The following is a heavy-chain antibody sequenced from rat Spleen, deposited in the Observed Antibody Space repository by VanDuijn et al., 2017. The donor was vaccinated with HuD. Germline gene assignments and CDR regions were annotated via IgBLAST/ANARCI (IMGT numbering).Heavy chain of an antibody. CDR1: GFSLTNYH. Sequence: VQLKESGPGLVKPSETLSLTCTVAGFSLTNYHVNWVRQPPGKGLEWVASISTGGGNTYYRDSVRGRFTISSDNAKTTLYLQMDSLRSEDTATYYCARHSGTARGVMDAWGQGTSVTVSS. V-gene: IGHV5-25*01. J-gene: IGHJ4*01. D-gene: IGHD5-1*01. CDR2: ISTGGGNT. CDR3: ARHSGTARGVMDA.